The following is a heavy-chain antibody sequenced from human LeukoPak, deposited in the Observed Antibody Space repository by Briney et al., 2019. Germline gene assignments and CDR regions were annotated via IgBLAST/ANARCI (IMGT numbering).Heavy chain of an antibody. CDR1: GYTFTSYD. CDR3: ARRKPTIEYYFDY. V-gene: IGHV1-69*04. CDR2: IIPILGIA. J-gene: IGHJ4*02. Sequence: SVKVSCKASGYTFTSYDINWVRQAPGQGLEWMGRIIPILGIANYAQKFQGRVTITADKSTSTAYMELSSLRSEDTAVYYCARRKPTIEYYFDYWGQGTLVTVSS.